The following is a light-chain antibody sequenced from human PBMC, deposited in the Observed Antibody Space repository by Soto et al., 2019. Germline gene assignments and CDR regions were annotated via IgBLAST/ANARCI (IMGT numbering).Light chain of an antibody. CDR3: QQAHSFPLT. Sequence: DIPMTQSPSSVSASVGDRVTITCRASQTISSWLAWYQQKPGIAPKLLIYAASSLQSGVPSRFSGSGSGTHFTLTISSLQPEDFATYYCQQAHSFPLTFGGGTKVEI. CDR1: QTISSW. V-gene: IGKV1-12*01. J-gene: IGKJ4*01. CDR2: AAS.